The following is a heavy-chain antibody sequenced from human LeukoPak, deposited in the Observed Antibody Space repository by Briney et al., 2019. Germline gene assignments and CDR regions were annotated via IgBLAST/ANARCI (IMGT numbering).Heavy chain of an antibody. Sequence: ASLTVSSKASGYTFTGYYMHWVRQAPGPGLEWMGWINPHSGGTNYTQKFQGRVTMTRDTSISTAYMELSRLRSDDTAVDYCARELAAAGFDYCGQGTLVTVSS. CDR1: GYTFTGYY. D-gene: IGHD6-13*01. V-gene: IGHV1-2*02. J-gene: IGHJ4*02. CDR2: INPHSGGT. CDR3: ARELAAAGFDY.